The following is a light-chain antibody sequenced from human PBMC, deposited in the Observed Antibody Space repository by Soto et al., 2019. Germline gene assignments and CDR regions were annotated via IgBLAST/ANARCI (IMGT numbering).Light chain of an antibody. CDR1: QSVSTN. Sequence: EIVMTQSPGTLSVSPGERATLSCRASQSVSTNLAWYQQKPGQAPRLLISGASTRAIGIPARFSGSGSGTEFTLTISSLQSEDSAVYYCQQYDNWPPYTFGQGTKLEIK. V-gene: IGKV3-15*01. CDR2: GAS. J-gene: IGKJ2*01. CDR3: QQYDNWPPYT.